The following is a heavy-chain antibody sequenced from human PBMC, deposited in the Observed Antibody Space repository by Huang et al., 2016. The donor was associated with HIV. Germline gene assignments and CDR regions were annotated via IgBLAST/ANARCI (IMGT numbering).Heavy chain of an antibody. CDR3: VRDAGGKNF. V-gene: IGHV3-48*01. CDR1: GLSFDSYS. Sequence: VQLVESGGGLVRPGGSLRLSCAASGLSFDSYSMTWVRQAPGKILAWLAYISSSGGNIYYADSVKGRFTISRDNARNSLFLQLSSLRVEDTAVYHCVRDAGGKNFWGQGTLVSVSS. D-gene: IGHD1-26*01. J-gene: IGHJ4*02. CDR2: ISSSGGNI.